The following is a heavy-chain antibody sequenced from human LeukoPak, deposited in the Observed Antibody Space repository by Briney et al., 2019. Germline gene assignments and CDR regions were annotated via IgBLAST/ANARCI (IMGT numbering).Heavy chain of an antibody. CDR2: ISSSSSHI. CDR3: ARDVGEYCSSVSCYASDY. J-gene: IGHJ4*02. Sequence: TSGGSLRLSCAASGFTFSSYSMNWVRQAPGKGLEWVSSISSSSSHIYYADSVKGRFTISRDNAKNSLYLQMNSLRAEDTAVYYCARDVGEYCSSVSCYASDYWGQGTLVTVSS. CDR1: GFTFSSYS. D-gene: IGHD2-2*01. V-gene: IGHV3-21*04.